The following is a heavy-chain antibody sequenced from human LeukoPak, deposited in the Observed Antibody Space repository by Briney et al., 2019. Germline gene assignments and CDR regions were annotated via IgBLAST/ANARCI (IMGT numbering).Heavy chain of an antibody. D-gene: IGHD3-10*01. Sequence: ASVKVSCKASGYIFKSYGISWVRQAPGQGLEWMGWISVNNGNTKYGQKFQGRVTMTTDTSTSTAYMELRSLRSDDAAVYYCARGDTYYYGSGSDYWGQGTLVTVSS. J-gene: IGHJ4*02. CDR3: ARGDTYYYGSGSDY. CDR2: ISVNNGNT. V-gene: IGHV1-18*01. CDR1: GYIFKSYG.